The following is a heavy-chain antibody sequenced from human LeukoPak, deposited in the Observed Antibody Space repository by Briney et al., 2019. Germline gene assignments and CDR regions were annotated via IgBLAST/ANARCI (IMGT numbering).Heavy chain of an antibody. D-gene: IGHD5-18*01. Sequence: SETLSLTCTVSGGSISTYYWSWIRQPPGKGLEWIEEINHSGSTNYNPSLKSRVTISVDTSKNQFSLKLSSVTAADTAVYYCARGSIRIQLWYPRRIWFDPWGQGTLVTVSS. J-gene: IGHJ5*02. V-gene: IGHV4-34*01. CDR2: INHSGST. CDR1: GGSISTYY. CDR3: ARGSIRIQLWYPRRIWFDP.